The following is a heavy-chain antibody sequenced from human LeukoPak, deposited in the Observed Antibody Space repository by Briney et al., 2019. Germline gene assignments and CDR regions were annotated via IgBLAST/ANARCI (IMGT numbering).Heavy chain of an antibody. Sequence: GGSLRLSCAASGFTFNNYAMSWVRQAPGKGLEWVSAISGSGGSTYYADSVKGRFTISRDNSKNTLYLQMNSLRAEDTAVYYCVKGNKGYCSGGSCYFDYWGQGTLVTVSS. J-gene: IGHJ4*02. CDR2: ISGSGGST. CDR1: GFTFNNYA. CDR3: VKGNKGYCSGGSCYFDY. V-gene: IGHV3-23*01. D-gene: IGHD2-15*01.